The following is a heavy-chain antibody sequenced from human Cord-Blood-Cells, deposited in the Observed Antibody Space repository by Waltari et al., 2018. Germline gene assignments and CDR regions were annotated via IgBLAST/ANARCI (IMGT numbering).Heavy chain of an antibody. CDR2: ISGSGGST. Sequence: EVQLLESGGGLVQPGGSLRLSCVAPGITFSSYAMSWVRKAPGKGLEWVSAISGSGGSTYYADPVKGRFTISRDNSKNTLYLQMNSLRAEDTAVYYCADDFWSGDYKRGFDDWGQGTLVTVSS. CDR3: ADDFWSGDYKRGFDD. V-gene: IGHV3-23*01. CDR1: GITFSSYA. J-gene: IGHJ4*02. D-gene: IGHD3-3*01.